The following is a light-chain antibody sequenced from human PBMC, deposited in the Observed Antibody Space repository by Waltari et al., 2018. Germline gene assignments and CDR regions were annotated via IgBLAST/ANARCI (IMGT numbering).Light chain of an antibody. CDR2: LGS. J-gene: IGKJ2*01. CDR1: QSLLHSNEYNY. CDR3: MQALQTPLT. V-gene: IGKV2-28*01. Sequence: DIVMTQSPLSLPVTPGEPASISCRSSQSLLHSNEYNYLAWYLQREGQSPQLLIYLGSYRAPGVPDRFSGSGSGTDFTLKISRVEAEDVGVYYCMQALQTPLTFGQGTKLEIK.